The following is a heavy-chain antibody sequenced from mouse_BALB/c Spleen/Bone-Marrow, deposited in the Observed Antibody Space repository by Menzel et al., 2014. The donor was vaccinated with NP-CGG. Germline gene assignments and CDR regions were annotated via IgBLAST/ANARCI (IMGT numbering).Heavy chain of an antibody. D-gene: IGHD2-1*01. CDR1: GYAFTNYL. V-gene: IGHV1-54*01. Sequence: QQSGAELVRPGTSVKVSCKASGYAFTNYLIEWVKQRPGQGLEWIGVINPGSGGTNYNEKFKGKATLTADKSSSTAYMQLSSLTSDDSAVYFCARIYYGNYYWGQGTTLTVSS. CDR2: INPGSGGT. CDR3: ARIYYGNYY. J-gene: IGHJ2*01.